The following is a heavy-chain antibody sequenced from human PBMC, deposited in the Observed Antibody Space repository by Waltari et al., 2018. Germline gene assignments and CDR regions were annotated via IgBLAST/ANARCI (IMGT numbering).Heavy chain of an antibody. CDR3: ARVATVTSYYYYMDV. Sequence: QVQLQESGPGLVKPSETLSLTCTVSGGSISSYYWSWIRQPPGKGLEWIGYIYYRGSTNYNPSLKSRVTISVDTSKNQFSLKLSSVTAADTAVYYCARVATVTSYYYYMDVWGKGTTVTVSS. CDR1: GGSISSYY. J-gene: IGHJ6*03. CDR2: IYYRGST. D-gene: IGHD4-4*01. V-gene: IGHV4-59*01.